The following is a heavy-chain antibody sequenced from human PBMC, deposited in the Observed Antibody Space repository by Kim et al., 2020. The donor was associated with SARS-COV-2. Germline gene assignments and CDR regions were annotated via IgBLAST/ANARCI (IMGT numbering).Heavy chain of an antibody. CDR1: GYTFTGYY. CDR3: ARGYCSSTSCYANYYYYGMDV. V-gene: IGHV1-2*04. Sequence: ASVKVSCKASGYTFTGYYMHWVRQAPGQGLEWMGWINPNSGGTNYAQKFQGWVTMTRDTSISTAYMELSRLRSDDTAVYYCARGYCSSTSCYANYYYYGMDVWGQGTTVTVSS. CDR2: INPNSGGT. D-gene: IGHD2-2*01. J-gene: IGHJ6*02.